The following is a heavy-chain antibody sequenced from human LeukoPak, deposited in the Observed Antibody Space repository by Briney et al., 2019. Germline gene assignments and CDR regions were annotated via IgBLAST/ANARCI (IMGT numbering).Heavy chain of an antibody. Sequence: WGSLRLSCAASGFTFSSYGMNWVRQAPGKGLEWVAVIWYDGSNKYYADSVKGRFTISRDNSKNTLYLQMNSLRAEDTAVYYCARDQEYYDSSGYSPPAYWGQGTLVTVSS. D-gene: IGHD3-22*01. CDR3: ARDQEYYDSSGYSPPAY. V-gene: IGHV3-33*01. J-gene: IGHJ4*02. CDR1: GFTFSSYG. CDR2: IWYDGSNK.